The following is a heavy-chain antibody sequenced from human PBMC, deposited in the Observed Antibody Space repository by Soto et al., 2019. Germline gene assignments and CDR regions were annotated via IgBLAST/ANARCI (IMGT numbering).Heavy chain of an antibody. CDR2: IYYSGST. CDR1: GGSISSSSYY. J-gene: IGHJ6*03. V-gene: IGHV4-39*01. Sequence: SETLSLTCTVSGGSISSSSYYWGWIRQPPGKGLEWIGSIYYSGSTYYNPSLKSRVTISVDTSKNQFSLKLSSVTAADTAVYYCARQRGLSTIFEVSMDVWGKGTTVTVSS. CDR3: ARQRGLSTIFEVSMDV. D-gene: IGHD3-3*01.